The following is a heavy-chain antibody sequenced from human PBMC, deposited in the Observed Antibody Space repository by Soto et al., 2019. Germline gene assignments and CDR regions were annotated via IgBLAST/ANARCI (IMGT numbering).Heavy chain of an antibody. CDR2: ISYDGVSK. CDR3: ASEQQSRRVGDY. V-gene: IGHV3-30-3*01. CDR1: GFSFSSHA. J-gene: IGHJ4*02. Sequence: GGSLRLSCAASGFSFSSHAMHWVRQAPGKGLEWVAGISYDGVSKYYTGSVKGRFTIARDNSRNALYLQLNSLSSGDTAIYYCASEQQSRRVGDYWGLGTLVTVSS. D-gene: IGHD6-13*01.